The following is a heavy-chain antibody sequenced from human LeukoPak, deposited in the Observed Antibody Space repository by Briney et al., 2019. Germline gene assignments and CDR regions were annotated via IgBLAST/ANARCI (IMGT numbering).Heavy chain of an antibody. CDR1: GFTFSSYS. CDR3: AKGINYYYYMDV. V-gene: IGHV3-33*06. Sequence: GGSLRLSCAASGFTFSSYSMHWVRQAPGKGQEWVAVIWYDGSNKYYAAYVKGRFTISRENSKNTLYLQMNSLRAEDTAVYYCAKGINYYYYMDVWGKGTTVTVSS. CDR2: IWYDGSNK. J-gene: IGHJ6*03.